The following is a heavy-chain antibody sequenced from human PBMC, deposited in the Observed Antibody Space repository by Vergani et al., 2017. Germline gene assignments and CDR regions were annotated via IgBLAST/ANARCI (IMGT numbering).Heavy chain of an antibody. CDR2: ISWNSGSI. Sequence: EVQLLESGGGLVQPGGSLRLSCAASGFTFDDYAMHWVRQAPGKGLEWVSGISWNSGSIGYADSVKGRFTISRDNAKNSLYLQMNSLRAEDTALYYCAKDKDSSSWYLGVIDYWGQGTLVTVSS. D-gene: IGHD6-13*01. V-gene: IGHV3-9*01. CDR3: AKDKDSSSWYLGVIDY. J-gene: IGHJ4*02. CDR1: GFTFDDYA.